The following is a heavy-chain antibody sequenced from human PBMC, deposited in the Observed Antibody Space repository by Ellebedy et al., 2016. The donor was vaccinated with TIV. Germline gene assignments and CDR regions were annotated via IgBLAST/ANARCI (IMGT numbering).Heavy chain of an antibody. CDR2: IWYDGSNK. J-gene: IGHJ4*02. Sequence: GESLKISCAASGFTFSRHGMHWVRQAPGKGLEWVAMIWYDGSNKYYGDSVKGRFTISRDNSKNTLYLQMNSLRVEYTAVHFCARDTNYYGSGSVDYWGQGTLVTVSS. CDR3: ARDTNYYGSGSVDY. CDR1: GFTFSRHG. D-gene: IGHD3-10*01. V-gene: IGHV3-33*01.